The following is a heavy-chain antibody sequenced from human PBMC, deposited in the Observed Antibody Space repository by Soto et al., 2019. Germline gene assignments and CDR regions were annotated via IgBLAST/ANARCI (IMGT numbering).Heavy chain of an antibody. V-gene: IGHV4-4*02. J-gene: IGHJ4*02. Sequence: LSLTCAVSGGSFTSNNRWTWVRQPPGQGLEWIGEIYRTGSTNYNPSLKSRVTISLDKSENQFSLKVTSLTAADTAVYYCASRDPGTSVDYWGQGTLVTVSS. D-gene: IGHD1-7*01. CDR3: ASRDPGTSVDY. CDR2: IYRTGST. CDR1: GGSFTSNNR.